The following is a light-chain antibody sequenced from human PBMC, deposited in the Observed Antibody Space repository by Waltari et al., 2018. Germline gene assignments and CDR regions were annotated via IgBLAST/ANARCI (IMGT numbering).Light chain of an antibody. CDR2: QVS. V-gene: IGKV2-30*02. Sequence: DVVMTQSPLSLPVTLGQPASISCRSSQSLVHSDGNTYLNWFQQRPGQSPRRLIYQVSNRDSGVPDRFSGSGSGTDFTLRISRVEAEDIGVYYGMQRTHWPVWTFGQGTKVEIK. J-gene: IGKJ1*01. CDR1: QSLVHSDGNTY. CDR3: MQRTHWPVWT.